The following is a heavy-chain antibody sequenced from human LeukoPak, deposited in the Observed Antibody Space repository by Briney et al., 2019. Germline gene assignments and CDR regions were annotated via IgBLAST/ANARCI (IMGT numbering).Heavy chain of an antibody. V-gene: IGHV4-34*01. J-gene: IGHJ5*02. CDR1: GGSFSGYY. CDR2: INHSGST. D-gene: IGHD3-10*01. Sequence: SETLSLTCAVYGGSFSGYYWSWIRQPPGKGLEWIGEINHSGSTNYNPSLKSRVTISVDTSKNQFSLKLRSVTAADTTVYYCARKSYYYGSGSYYPLLYNWFDPWGQGTLVTVSS. CDR3: ARKSYYYGSGSYYPLLYNWFDP.